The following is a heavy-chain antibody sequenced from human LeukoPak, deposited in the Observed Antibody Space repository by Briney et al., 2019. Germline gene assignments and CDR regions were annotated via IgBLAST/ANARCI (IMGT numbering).Heavy chain of an antibody. Sequence: GGSLKISCQGSGYSFTSYWIGWVRQLPGKGLEWMGIIYPGDSDTRYSPSFQGQVTISADKSISTAYLQWSSLKASDTAMYYCARAKGYCSGGSCYPSYYFDYWGQGTLVTVSS. CDR3: ARAKGYCSGGSCYPSYYFDY. D-gene: IGHD2-15*01. CDR1: GYSFTSYW. J-gene: IGHJ4*02. V-gene: IGHV5-51*01. CDR2: IYPGDSDT.